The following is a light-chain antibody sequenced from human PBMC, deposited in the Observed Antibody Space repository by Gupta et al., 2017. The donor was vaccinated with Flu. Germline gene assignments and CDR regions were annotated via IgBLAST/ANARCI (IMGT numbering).Light chain of an antibody. Sequence: GGTVTLTCDSSSGAVTSGHYPYWFQQKPGQAPKTLIYDTSNRHSWTPARFSGSLLGGKAALTLSGAQPEDEADYYCLLTFSGGGHIVGSGTTVTVL. V-gene: IGLV7-46*01. J-gene: IGLJ1*01. CDR3: LLTFSGGGHI. CDR2: DTS. CDR1: SGAVTSGHY.